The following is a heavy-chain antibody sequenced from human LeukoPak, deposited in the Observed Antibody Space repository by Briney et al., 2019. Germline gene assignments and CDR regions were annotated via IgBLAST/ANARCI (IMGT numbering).Heavy chain of an antibody. CDR3: ARVGGDYYDSSALDY. CDR1: GGTFSSYA. V-gene: IGHV1-69*13. J-gene: IGHJ4*02. Sequence: GASVTVSCKASGGTFSSYAISWVRQAPGQGLEWMGGIIPIFGTANYAQKFQGRVTITADESTSTAYMELSSLRSEDTAVYYCARVGGDYYDSSALDYWGQGTLVTVSS. D-gene: IGHD3-22*01. CDR2: IIPIFGTA.